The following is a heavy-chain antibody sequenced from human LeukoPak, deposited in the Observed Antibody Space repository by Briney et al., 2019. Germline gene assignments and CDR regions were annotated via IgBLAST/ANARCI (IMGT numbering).Heavy chain of an antibody. CDR1: GYTFTSYD. V-gene: IGHV1-8*01. CDR3: AIRTPVDIVATLGERVKKGLDF. Sequence: ASVKVSCKASGYTFTSYDINWLRQATGQGLEWMGWMNPNSGNTGYAQKFQGRVTMTRNTSMSTAYMELSSLRSEDTAVYYCAIRTPVDIVATLGERVKKGLDFWGQGTLVTVSS. D-gene: IGHD5-12*01. J-gene: IGHJ4*02. CDR2: MNPNSGNT.